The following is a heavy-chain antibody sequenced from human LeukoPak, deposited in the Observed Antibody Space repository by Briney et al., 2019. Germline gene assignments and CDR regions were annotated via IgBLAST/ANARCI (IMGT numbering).Heavy chain of an antibody. D-gene: IGHD3/OR15-3a*01. Sequence: SETLSLTCTVPGVSISSSNAYWGWIPQPPGKGLEWNGSIYYSGNTYYNASLKSQVSISIDTSKNQFSLRLTSVTAADTAVYYCARQTGSGLFILPGGQGTLVTVSS. J-gene: IGHJ4*02. CDR2: IYYSGNT. CDR3: ARQTGSGLFILP. CDR1: GVSISSSNAY. V-gene: IGHV4-39*01.